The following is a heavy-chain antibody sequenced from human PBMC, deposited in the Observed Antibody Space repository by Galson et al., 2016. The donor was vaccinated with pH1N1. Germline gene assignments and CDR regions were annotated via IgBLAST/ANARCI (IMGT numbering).Heavy chain of an antibody. D-gene: IGHD3-16*01. Sequence: SLRLSCAASGFTFSDYAIHWVRQAPGKGLEWVALISSDGSNKEYADSVKGRFIVSRDYSKTALQMNILKAEDTAVYYCAKESLPRATLGDFDSWGQGSLVIVSS. J-gene: IGHJ4*02. V-gene: IGHV3-30*18. CDR2: ISSDGSNK. CDR1: GFTFSDYA. CDR3: AKESLPRATLGDFDS.